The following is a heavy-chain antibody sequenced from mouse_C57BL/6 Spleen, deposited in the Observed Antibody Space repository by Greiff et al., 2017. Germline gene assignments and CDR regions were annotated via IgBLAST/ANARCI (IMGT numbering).Heavy chain of an antibody. J-gene: IGHJ1*03. Sequence: QVQLKQPGAELVKPGASVKLSCKASGYTFTSYWMHWVKQRPGQGLEWIGMIHPDSGSTNYNEKFKSKATLTVATSSSTAYMHLSSLTSEDSAVYYCARGEVLREYFDGWGTGTTVTVSS. D-gene: IGHD1-1*01. CDR2: IHPDSGST. V-gene: IGHV1-64*01. CDR1: GYTFTSYW. CDR3: ARGEVLREYFDG.